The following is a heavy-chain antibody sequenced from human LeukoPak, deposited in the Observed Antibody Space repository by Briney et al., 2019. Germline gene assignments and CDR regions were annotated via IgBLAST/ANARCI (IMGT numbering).Heavy chain of an antibody. CDR1: GYTFTGYY. Sequence: GASVKVSCKASGYTFTGYYMHWVRQAPGQGLEWMGWINPNSGGTNYAQKFQGRVTMTRDTSISTAYMELSRLRSDDTAVYYCARALPNYYYDSSGSNWFDPWGQGTLVTVSS. CDR3: ARALPNYYYDSSGSNWFDP. CDR2: INPNSGGT. V-gene: IGHV1-2*02. D-gene: IGHD3-22*01. J-gene: IGHJ5*02.